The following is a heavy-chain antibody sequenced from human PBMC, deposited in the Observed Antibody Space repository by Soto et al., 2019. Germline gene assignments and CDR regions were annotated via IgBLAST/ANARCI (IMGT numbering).Heavy chain of an antibody. Sequence: QVQLVESGGGLVKPGGSLRLSCAASGFPFSDYYMTWIRQAPGKGLDWVSYISSSGTYTHFADSVKGRFTISRDNAKNSLYLQMNSLRPEDTAVYYCVRDSSPNNFASGSYTFWGQGILVTVSS. CDR1: GFPFSDYY. J-gene: IGHJ4*02. V-gene: IGHV3-11*06. CDR3: VRDSSPNNFASGSYTF. CDR2: ISSSGTYT. D-gene: IGHD3-10*01.